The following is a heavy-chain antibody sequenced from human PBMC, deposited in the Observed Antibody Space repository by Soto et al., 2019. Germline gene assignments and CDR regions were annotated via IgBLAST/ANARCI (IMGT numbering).Heavy chain of an antibody. D-gene: IGHD2-21*01. CDR1: GYTFTSYA. CDR3: ARGGEPIDY. Sequence: ASVKVSCKASGYTFTSYAMHWVRQAPGQRLEWMGWINAGNGITKYLQKFQGRVTITRDTSASTAYMELSSLRSEDTAVYYCARGGEPIDYWGQGTLVTVSS. CDR2: INAGNGIT. V-gene: IGHV1-3*01. J-gene: IGHJ4*02.